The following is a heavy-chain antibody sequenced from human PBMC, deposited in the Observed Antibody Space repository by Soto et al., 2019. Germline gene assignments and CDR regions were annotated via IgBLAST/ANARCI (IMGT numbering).Heavy chain of an antibody. D-gene: IGHD1-1*01. Sequence: GPTMVNPTQTLTLTCTFSGFSLSTSGMRVSWIRQSPGKALEWLARIDWDDDKFYSTSLKTRLTVSKDTSKNQVVLTMTNMDPVDTGTYYCARMGTSYYYYALDVWGQGTTVTVSS. V-gene: IGHV2-70*04. CDR2: IDWDDDK. CDR3: ARMGTSYYYYALDV. CDR1: GFSLSTSGMR. J-gene: IGHJ6*02.